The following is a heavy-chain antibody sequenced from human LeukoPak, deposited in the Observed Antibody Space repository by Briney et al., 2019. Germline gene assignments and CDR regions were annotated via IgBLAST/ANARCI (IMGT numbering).Heavy chain of an antibody. D-gene: IGHD6-19*01. CDR2: INPSGGST. J-gene: IGHJ4*02. V-gene: IGHV1-46*01. Sequence: GASVKVSCKASGYTFTSYYMHWVRQAPGQGLEWMEIINPSGGSTSYAQKFQGRVTMTRDTSTSTVYMELSSLRSEDTAVYYCARVVAVGDFDYWGQGTLVTVSS. CDR3: ARVVAVGDFDY. CDR1: GYTFTSYY.